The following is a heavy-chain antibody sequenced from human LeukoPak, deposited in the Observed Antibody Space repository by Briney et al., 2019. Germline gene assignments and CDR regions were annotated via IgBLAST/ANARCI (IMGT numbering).Heavy chain of an antibody. CDR3: ARGLRYGGRSFDY. D-gene: IGHD4-23*01. V-gene: IGHV4-39*07. CDR2: IYYSGST. Sequence: PSETLSLTCTVSGGSISSSSYYWGWIRQPPGKGLEWIGSIYYSGSTYYNPSLKSRVTISVDTSKNQFSLKLSSVTAADTAVYYCARGLRYGGRSFDYWGQGTLVTVSS. CDR1: GGSISSSSYY. J-gene: IGHJ4*02.